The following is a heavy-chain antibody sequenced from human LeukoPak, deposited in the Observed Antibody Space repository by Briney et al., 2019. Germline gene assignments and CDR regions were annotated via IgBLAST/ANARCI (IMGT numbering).Heavy chain of an antibody. Sequence: GGSLRLSCAASGFTFSSYSMNWVRQAPGKGLEWVSSISSSSSYIYYADSVKGRFTISRDNAKNSLYLQMNSLRAEDTAVYYCARGAAATDVVFDIWGQGTMVTVSS. J-gene: IGHJ3*02. CDR3: ARGAAATDVVFDI. D-gene: IGHD6-13*01. V-gene: IGHV3-21*01. CDR1: GFTFSSYS. CDR2: ISSSSSYI.